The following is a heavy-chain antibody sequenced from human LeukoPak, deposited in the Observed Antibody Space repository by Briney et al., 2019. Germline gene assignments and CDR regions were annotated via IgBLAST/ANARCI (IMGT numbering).Heavy chain of an antibody. CDR1: GGSISSGDYY. V-gene: IGHV4-30-4*01. Sequence: SQTLSLTCTVSGGSISSGDYYWSWIRQPPGKGLEWIGYIYYSGTTYYNPSLKSRVTISIDTSKNQFSLKLSSVTAADTAVYYCARTYYYYSSCLYYFDYWGQGTLVTVSS. D-gene: IGHD3-22*01. CDR2: IYYSGTT. J-gene: IGHJ4*02. CDR3: ARTYYYYSSCLYYFDY.